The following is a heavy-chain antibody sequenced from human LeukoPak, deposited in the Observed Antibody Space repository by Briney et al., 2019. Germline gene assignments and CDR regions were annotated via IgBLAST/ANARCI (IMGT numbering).Heavy chain of an antibody. J-gene: IGHJ4*02. CDR3: ARDSRGHDY. CDR1: GFTVSSSY. D-gene: IGHD5-12*01. Sequence: PGGSLRLSCAASGFTVSSSYMSWVRQAPGKGLEWVANIKEDGSQIYYVDSVRGRFTISRDNAENSLYLQMNSLRAEDTAVYFCARDSRGHDYWGQGTLVTVSS. CDR2: IKEDGSQI. V-gene: IGHV3-7*05.